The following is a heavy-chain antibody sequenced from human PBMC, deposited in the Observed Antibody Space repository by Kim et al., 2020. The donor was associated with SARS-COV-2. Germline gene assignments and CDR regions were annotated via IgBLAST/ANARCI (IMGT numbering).Heavy chain of an antibody. J-gene: IGHJ4*02. CDR3: TRAGYGRFDY. D-gene: IGHD4-17*01. CDR1: GFTFYEYA. Sequence: GGSLRLSCTVSGFTFYEYAVNWVRQAPGKGPEWVGFIRSKIHGGTTEYAASVKGRFTISRDDSKAIAYLQMDSLKSEDTAVYYCTRAGYGRFDYWGQGTLVTVSS. CDR2: IRSKIHGGTT. V-gene: IGHV3-49*04.